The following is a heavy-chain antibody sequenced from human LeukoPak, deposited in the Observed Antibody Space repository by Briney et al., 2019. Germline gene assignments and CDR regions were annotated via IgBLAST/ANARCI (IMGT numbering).Heavy chain of an antibody. J-gene: IGHJ5*02. Sequence: PSETLSLTCTVSGGSISSYYWGWIRQPPGKGLEWIGSIYYSGSTYYNPSLKSRVTISVDTSKNQFSLKLSSVTAADTAVYYCARDRWILWFGVLGWFDPWGQGTLVTVSS. CDR1: GGSISSYY. V-gene: IGHV4-39*07. D-gene: IGHD3-10*01. CDR2: IYYSGST. CDR3: ARDRWILWFGVLGWFDP.